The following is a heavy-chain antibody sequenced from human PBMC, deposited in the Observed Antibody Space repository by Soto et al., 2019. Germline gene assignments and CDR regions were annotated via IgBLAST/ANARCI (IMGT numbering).Heavy chain of an antibody. CDR2: IYASGTT. CDR1: GGSVRGSH. J-gene: IGHJ5*02. Sequence: SETLSLTCIVSGGSVRGSHWSWIRQSAAKGLEWIGRIYASGTTNYNPSLKSRVTMSVDTSRNQFSLNVKSVTAADTAIYYCARMATFGSLNWFDPWGQGTLVTVSS. CDR3: ARMATFGSLNWFDP. D-gene: IGHD3-16*01. V-gene: IGHV4-4*07.